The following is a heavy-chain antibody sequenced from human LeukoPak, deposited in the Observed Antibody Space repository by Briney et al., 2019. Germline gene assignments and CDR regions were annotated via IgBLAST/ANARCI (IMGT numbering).Heavy chain of an antibody. D-gene: IGHD2-21*02. CDR2: IYYSGST. V-gene: IGHV4-59*01. CDR1: GGSISSYY. Sequence: SETLSLTCTVSGGSISSYYWRWIRQPPGKGLEWIGYIYYSGSTNYNPSLKSRVTISVDTSKNQFSLKLSSVTAADTAVYYCARARSRCGGDCFCYYGMDVWGQGTTVTVSS. CDR3: ARARSRCGGDCFCYYGMDV. J-gene: IGHJ6*02.